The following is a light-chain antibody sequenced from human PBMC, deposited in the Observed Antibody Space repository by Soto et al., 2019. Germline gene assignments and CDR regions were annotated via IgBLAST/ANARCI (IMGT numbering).Light chain of an antibody. V-gene: IGKV1-5*03. J-gene: IGKJ1*01. Sequence: DVQLTQSPSTLSGSVGESVNIACQASQTISSWLAWYQQKPGKAPKLLIYKASTLKSGVPSRFSGSGSGTEFTLTISCLQSEDFATYYCQQYYSYPRTFGQGTKVDIK. CDR1: QTISSW. CDR3: QQYYSYPRT. CDR2: KAS.